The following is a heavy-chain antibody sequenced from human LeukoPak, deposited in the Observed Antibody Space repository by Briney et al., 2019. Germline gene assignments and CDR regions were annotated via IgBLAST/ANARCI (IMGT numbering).Heavy chain of an antibody. CDR2: IYYSGST. V-gene: IGHV4-39*01. CDR1: GFTFSNFAVN. D-gene: IGHD4-23*01. J-gene: IGHJ4*02. CDR3: ATSPQYGGY. Sequence: GSLRLSCTVSGFTFSNFAVNWVRQPPGKGLEWIGTIYYSGSTQYNPSLKSRVTISVDTSKNQFSLKLSSVTAADTAVYYCATSPQYGGYLGQGTLVTVSS.